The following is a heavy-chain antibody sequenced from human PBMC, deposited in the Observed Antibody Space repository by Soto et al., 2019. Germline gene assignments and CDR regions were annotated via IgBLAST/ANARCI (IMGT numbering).Heavy chain of an antibody. D-gene: IGHD6-19*01. V-gene: IGHV3-48*02. CDR3: AKGPHTNVGWPYYFES. J-gene: IGHJ4*02. CDR2: SSPRGDTI. CDR1: GFSLANYP. Sequence: GALRLSCVASGFSLANYPMNWVRQTPGKGLEWISYSSPRGDTIYYADSVEGRFTISRDNARNSLSLHMSSLRDEDSALYYCAKGPHTNVGWPYYFESWGQGVLVTVSS.